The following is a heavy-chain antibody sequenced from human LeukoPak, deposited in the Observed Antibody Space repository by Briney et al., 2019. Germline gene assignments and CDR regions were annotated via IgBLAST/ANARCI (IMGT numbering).Heavy chain of an antibody. V-gene: IGHV4-59*08. CDR3: ARQTNWFDV. J-gene: IGHJ5*02. CDR2: IFNSGST. Sequence: SETLSLTCTVSGAYISDYYWSWVRQPPGKGLEWIGYIFNSGSTRYNPSLESRVTISLGTSNNQYSLKLNFVTAADTAVYYCARQTNWFDVWGQGILVTVSS. CDR1: GAYISDYY.